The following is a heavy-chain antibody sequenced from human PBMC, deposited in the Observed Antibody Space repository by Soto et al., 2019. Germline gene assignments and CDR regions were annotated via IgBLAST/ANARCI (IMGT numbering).Heavy chain of an antibody. CDR3: AREIVVVVAATTYYYYGMDV. Sequence: QVQLVESGGGVVQPGRSLRLSCAASGFTFSSYAMHWVRQAPGKGLEWVAVISYDGSNKYYADSVKGRFTISRDNSKNTLYLQINSLRAEDTAVYYCAREIVVVVAATTYYYYGMDVWGQGTTVTVSS. CDR1: GFTFSSYA. V-gene: IGHV3-30-3*01. D-gene: IGHD2-15*01. CDR2: ISYDGSNK. J-gene: IGHJ6*02.